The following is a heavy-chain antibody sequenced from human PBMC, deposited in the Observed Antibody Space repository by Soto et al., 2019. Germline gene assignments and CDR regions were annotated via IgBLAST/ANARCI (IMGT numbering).Heavy chain of an antibody. V-gene: IGHV1-46*01. Sequence: VASVKVSCKASGYTFTSYYMHWVRQAPGQGLEWMGGINPSGGTTSYAQKFQGRVTITADESTSTAYMELSSLRSEDTAVYYCARGPPDYYGMDVWGQGTTVTVSS. CDR1: GYTFTSYY. J-gene: IGHJ6*02. CDR3: ARGPPDYYGMDV. CDR2: INPSGGTT.